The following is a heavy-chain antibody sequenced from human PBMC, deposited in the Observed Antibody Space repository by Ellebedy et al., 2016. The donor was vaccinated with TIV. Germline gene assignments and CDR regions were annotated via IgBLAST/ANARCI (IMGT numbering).Heavy chain of an antibody. CDR1: GGSISSGDYY. J-gene: IGHJ4*02. V-gene: IGHV4-30-4*01. CDR3: ARDRDGSGMDY. Sequence: SETLSLTXTVSGGSISSGDYYWSWIRQPPGKGLEWIGYIYYSGSTYYNPSLKSRVTISVDTSKNQFSLKLSSVTAADTAVYYCARDRDGSGMDYWGQGTLVTVSS. D-gene: IGHD3-10*01. CDR2: IYYSGST.